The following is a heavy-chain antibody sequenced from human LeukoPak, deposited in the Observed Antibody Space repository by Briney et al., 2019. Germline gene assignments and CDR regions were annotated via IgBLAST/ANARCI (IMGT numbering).Heavy chain of an antibody. CDR3: ARNWLYFDY. CDR2: ISGSGGGT. Sequence: GGSLRLSCAASGFTFSTYAMSWVRQAPGKGLEWVSSISGSGGGTYYADSVKGRFTISRDNSKNTLYLQVNSLRAEDTAVHYCARNWLYFDYWGQGTLVTVSS. V-gene: IGHV3-23*01. D-gene: IGHD3-9*01. CDR1: GFTFSTYA. J-gene: IGHJ4*02.